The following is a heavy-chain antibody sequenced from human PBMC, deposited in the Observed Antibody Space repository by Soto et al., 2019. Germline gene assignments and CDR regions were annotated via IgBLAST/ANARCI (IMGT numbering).Heavy chain of an antibody. V-gene: IGHV4-39*01. CDR2: IYYSGST. CDR3: ARHYSSGSRNWFDP. D-gene: IGHD6-19*01. J-gene: IGHJ5*02. CDR1: GGSINSSSYF. Sequence: SETLSLTCSVSGGSINSSSYFWGWVRQPPGKGLEWIGSIYYSGSTFYNPSLRSRVTISVDTSKNQFSLKLSSVTAAVTAVFYCARHYSSGSRNWFDPWGQGTLVTVYS.